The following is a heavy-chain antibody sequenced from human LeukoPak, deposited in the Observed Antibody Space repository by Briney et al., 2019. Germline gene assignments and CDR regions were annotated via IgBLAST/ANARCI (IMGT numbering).Heavy chain of an antibody. J-gene: IGHJ4*02. CDR1: GGSIRSYF. CDR2: VYYSGST. CDR3: ARPPDGTSHFAY. D-gene: IGHD2-2*01. Sequence: KPSETLSLTCTVSGGSIRSYFWSWIRQPPGKGLEWIGYVYYSGSTNYNPSLKSRVTISVDTSKKQFSLKLSPVTAADTAVYYCARPPDGTSHFAYWGQGTLVTVSS. V-gene: IGHV4-59*08.